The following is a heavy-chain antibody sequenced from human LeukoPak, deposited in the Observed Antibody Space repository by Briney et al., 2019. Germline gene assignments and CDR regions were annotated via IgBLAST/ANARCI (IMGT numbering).Heavy chain of an antibody. Sequence: TGGSLRLSCAASGFTFSSYWMSWVRQAPGKGLEWVANIKQDGSEKYYVDSVKGRFTISRDNAKNSLYLQMNSLRAEDTALYYCAKEGGTGGFYYGMDVWGQGTTVTVSS. V-gene: IGHV3-7*03. J-gene: IGHJ6*02. CDR3: AKEGGTGGFYYGMDV. D-gene: IGHD3/OR15-3a*01. CDR1: GFTFSSYW. CDR2: IKQDGSEK.